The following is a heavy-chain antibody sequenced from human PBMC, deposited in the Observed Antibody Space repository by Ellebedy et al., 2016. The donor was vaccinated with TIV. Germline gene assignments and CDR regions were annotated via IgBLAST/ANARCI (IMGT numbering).Heavy chain of an antibody. Sequence: GGSLRLXXAASGFSFTDFSMTWIRQAPDKGLEWVSYITSTASGTYYADSVKGRFTISRDNAQNSLYLQMNSLRAEDTAVYYCARGPPHNSSPYLFWGQGTLVTVSS. V-gene: IGHV3-11*01. CDR1: GFSFTDFS. J-gene: IGHJ4*02. CDR3: ARGPPHNSSPYLF. D-gene: IGHD1-14*01. CDR2: ITSTASGT.